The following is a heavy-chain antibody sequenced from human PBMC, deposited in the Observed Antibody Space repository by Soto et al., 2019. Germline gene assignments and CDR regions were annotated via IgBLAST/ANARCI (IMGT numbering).Heavy chain of an antibody. CDR1: GYTFSAYG. J-gene: IGHJ4*02. V-gene: IGHV3-33*05. CDR2: ISSDGSKQ. D-gene: IGHD3-3*01. Sequence: QVQLVESGGGVVQPGRSLRLSCAASGYTFSAYGMHWVRQAPGKGLEWVALISSDGSKQYFAESVKGRFTIDRDNDKNTVYLQMNSLRAEDTAVYYCARVWSVTIFGVLDSWGQGTLVSVSS. CDR3: ARVWSVTIFGVLDS.